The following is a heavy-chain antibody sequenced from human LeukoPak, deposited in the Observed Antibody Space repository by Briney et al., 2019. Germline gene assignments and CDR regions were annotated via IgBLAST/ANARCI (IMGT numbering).Heavy chain of an antibody. CDR3: APSWRGHYYYLDV. CDR2: FDHADGET. V-gene: IGHV1-24*01. Sequence: GASVKLSCKVSGYTLTELSMHWVRQAPGKGREGTGGFDHADGETIYAQKFTGRVSMTEDTSKETAYMELRRMRSAATAVYYCAPSWRGHYYYLDVWGKGTTVTVSS. D-gene: IGHD3-3*01. CDR1: GYTLTELS. J-gene: IGHJ6*03.